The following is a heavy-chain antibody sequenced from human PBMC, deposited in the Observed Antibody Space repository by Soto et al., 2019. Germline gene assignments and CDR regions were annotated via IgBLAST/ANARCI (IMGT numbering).Heavy chain of an antibody. CDR2: IIPIFGTA. V-gene: IGHV1-69*12. D-gene: IGHD2-21*01. CDR3: ARDRSVIGGGGRNPFDP. Sequence: QVQLVQSGAEVKKPGSSVKVSCKASGGTFSSYAISWVRQAPGQGLEWMGGIIPIFGTANYAQKFQGRVTITADESTSTAYMELSSLRSEDTAVYCCARDRSVIGGGGRNPFDPWGQGTLVTVSS. J-gene: IGHJ5*02. CDR1: GGTFSSYA.